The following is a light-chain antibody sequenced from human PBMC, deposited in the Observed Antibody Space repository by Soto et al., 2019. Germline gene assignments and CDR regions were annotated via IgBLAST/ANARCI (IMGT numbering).Light chain of an antibody. Sequence: QSALTQPASVSGSPGQSITISCTGTSSDVGGYNYVSWYQQQSGKAPKLIIHEVSNRPSGVSNRFSGSKSGNTASLTISVLQAEDEADYYCSSYTSSRAYVFGIGTKVTVL. CDR3: SSYTSSRAYV. V-gene: IGLV2-14*01. CDR2: EVS. CDR1: SSDVGGYNY. J-gene: IGLJ1*01.